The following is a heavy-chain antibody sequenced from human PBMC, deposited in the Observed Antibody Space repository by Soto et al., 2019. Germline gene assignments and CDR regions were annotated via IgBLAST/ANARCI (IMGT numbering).Heavy chain of an antibody. J-gene: IGHJ4*02. CDR1: GYTFTSDG. Sequence: QVHLVQSGAEVKKPGASVKVSCKASGYTFTSDGITWVRQAPGQGLEWMGWISAHNGNTDYAQKLQGRVIVTRDTSTSTAYMEMRSLISDDTAVYYCARGRYGDSWGQGAPVTVSS. D-gene: IGHD1-1*01. CDR2: ISAHNGNT. CDR3: ARGRYGDS. V-gene: IGHV1-18*01.